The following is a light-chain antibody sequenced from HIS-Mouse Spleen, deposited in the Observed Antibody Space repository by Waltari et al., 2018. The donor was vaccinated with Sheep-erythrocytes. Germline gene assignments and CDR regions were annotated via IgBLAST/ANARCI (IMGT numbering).Light chain of an antibody. CDR2: DVS. CDR1: SSDVGGYNY. J-gene: IGLJ1*01. V-gene: IGLV2-11*01. CDR3: CSYAGSYNHV. Sequence: VSGSPGQSVTISCTGTSSDVGGYNYVSWCQQHPGKAPKLMIYDVSKRPSGVPDRFSGSKSGNTASLTISGLQAEDEADYYCCSYAGSYNHVFATGTKVTVL.